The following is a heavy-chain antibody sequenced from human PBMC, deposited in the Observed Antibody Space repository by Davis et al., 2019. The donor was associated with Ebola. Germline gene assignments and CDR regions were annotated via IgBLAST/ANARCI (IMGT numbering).Heavy chain of an antibody. CDR1: GFIFSSFW. D-gene: IGHD2-2*01. Sequence: PGGSLRLSCATSGFIFSSFWMSWVRQAPGKGLEWVANIKQDGSEKYFVDSVEGRFTISRDNAKNSLDLQMNTLRAEDTAVYFCAKHGTPTAIGGQGTLVTVSS. J-gene: IGHJ4*02. CDR3: AKHGTPTAI. V-gene: IGHV3-7*03. CDR2: IKQDGSEK.